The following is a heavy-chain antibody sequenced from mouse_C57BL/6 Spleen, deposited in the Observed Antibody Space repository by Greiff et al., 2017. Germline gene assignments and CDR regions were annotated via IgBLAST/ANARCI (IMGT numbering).Heavy chain of an antibody. CDR2: IDPSDSYT. Sequence: VQLQQPGAELVMPGASVKLSCKASGYTFTSYWMHWVKQRPGQGLEWIGEIDPSDSYTTYNQKFKGKSTLTVDKSSSTAYMQLSSLTSVDSAVYYCARCYYYGSSHWYFDVWGTGTTVTVAS. CDR3: ARCYYYGSSHWYFDV. D-gene: IGHD1-1*01. J-gene: IGHJ1*03. CDR1: GYTFTSYW. V-gene: IGHV1-69*01.